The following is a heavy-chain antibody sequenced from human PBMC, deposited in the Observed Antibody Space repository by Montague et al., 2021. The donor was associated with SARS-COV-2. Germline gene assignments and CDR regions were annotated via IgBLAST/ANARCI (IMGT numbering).Heavy chain of an antibody. Sequence: SETLSLTCAVYGGSLSGYYWSWICQPPEKGLEWIGEINHSANTKYYSSLKSPVTISIDTSKNQFSLKLTSVTAADTATYYCASGIYPSGSYYNRYYYGLNIWGQGTTVIVSS. CDR3: ASGIYPSGSYYNRYYYGLNI. D-gene: IGHD3-10*01. J-gene: IGHJ6*02. V-gene: IGHV4-34*01. CDR2: INHSANT. CDR1: GGSLSGYY.